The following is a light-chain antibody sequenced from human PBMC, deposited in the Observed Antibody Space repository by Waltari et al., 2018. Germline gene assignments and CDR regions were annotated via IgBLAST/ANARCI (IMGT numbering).Light chain of an antibody. Sequence: EIVLTQSPATLSVSPGERVTLSCRASQSVADNLAWYQHKPGLAPRLRIYGASTRNTNIPARFSGSGSRTEFTLTISSIQSEDFAVYYCQQYNFWPPLTFGGGTKVEIK. CDR2: GAS. V-gene: IGKV3-15*01. CDR1: QSVADN. CDR3: QQYNFWPPLT. J-gene: IGKJ4*01.